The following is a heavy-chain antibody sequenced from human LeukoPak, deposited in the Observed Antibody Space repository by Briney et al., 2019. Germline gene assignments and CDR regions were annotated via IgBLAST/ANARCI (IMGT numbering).Heavy chain of an antibody. CDR3: ARDRLAARPLGSWFDP. Sequence: SETLSLTCTVSGGSISSYYWSWIRQPAGKGLEWIGRIYTSGSTNYNPSLKSRVTMSVDTSKNQFSLKLSSVTAADTAVYYCARDRLAARPLGSWFDPWGQGTLVTVSS. CDR2: IYTSGST. J-gene: IGHJ5*02. CDR1: GGSISSYY. D-gene: IGHD6-6*01. V-gene: IGHV4-4*07.